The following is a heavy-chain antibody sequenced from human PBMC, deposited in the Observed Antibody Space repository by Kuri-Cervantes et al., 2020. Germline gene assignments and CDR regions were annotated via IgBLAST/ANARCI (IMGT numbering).Heavy chain of an antibody. CDR3: ARAENYFDISGYYSPFDL. CDR2: ISSSGGAM. J-gene: IGHJ4*02. V-gene: IGHV3-11*04. D-gene: IGHD3-22*01. CDR1: GFSLSDFY. Sequence: GGSLRLSCAATGFSLSDFYMSWFRQAPGKGLEWLSYISSSGGAMYYADSVKGRFTISRDNARNSLFLQVNSLRAEDTAVYYCARAENYFDISGYYSPFDLWGQGTLVTVSS.